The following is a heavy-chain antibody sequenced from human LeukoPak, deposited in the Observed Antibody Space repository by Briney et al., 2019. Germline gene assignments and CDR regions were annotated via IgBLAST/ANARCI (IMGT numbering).Heavy chain of an antibody. V-gene: IGHV4-4*07. Sequence: SETLSLTCTVSGGSISSYYWSWIRQPAGKGLEWIGHIYSTGSTNCNPSLKSRVTISLDTSRNQFSLKLNSVTAADTAVYYCASCTSTTCYNFDSWGQGTLVTVSS. CDR3: ASCTSTTCYNFDS. J-gene: IGHJ4*02. CDR1: GGSISSYY. CDR2: IYSTGST. D-gene: IGHD2-2*02.